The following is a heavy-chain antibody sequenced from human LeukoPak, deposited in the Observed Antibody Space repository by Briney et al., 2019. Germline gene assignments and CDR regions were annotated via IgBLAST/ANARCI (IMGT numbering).Heavy chain of an antibody. CDR1: GFTFNTYS. CDR2: IGGSGSRI. V-gene: IGHV3-48*02. Sequence: GGSLRLSCAASGFTFNTYSMNWVRQAPGKGLEWVSYIGGSGSRIYYADSVKGRITISRDNAKNSLHLQMNSPRDEDTAVYYCARDEAFAFDLWGQGTMVTVSS. D-gene: IGHD3-3*02. CDR3: ARDEAFAFDL. J-gene: IGHJ3*01.